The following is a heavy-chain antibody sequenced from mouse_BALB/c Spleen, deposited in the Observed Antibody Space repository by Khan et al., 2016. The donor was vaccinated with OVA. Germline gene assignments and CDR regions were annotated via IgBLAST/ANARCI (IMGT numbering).Heavy chain of an antibody. V-gene: IGHV3-2*02. Sequence: QLEESGPGLVKPSQSLSLTCTVTGYSITSDYAWNWIRQFPGNKLEWMGYISYSGSTNYNPSLKSRISITRDTSKNQFFLQLNSVTTEDTATYYWARSGSRYNYSMDYWGQGTSVTVSS. CDR2: ISYSGST. CDR3: ARSGSRYNYSMDY. J-gene: IGHJ4*01. D-gene: IGHD1-3*01. CDR1: GYSITSDYA.